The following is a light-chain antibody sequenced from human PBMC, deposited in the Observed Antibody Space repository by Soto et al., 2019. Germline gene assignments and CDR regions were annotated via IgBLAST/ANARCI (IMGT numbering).Light chain of an antibody. V-gene: IGKV1-16*01. CDR3: QQYNSYSPT. CDR1: QTISSY. Sequence: DIQMTQSPASLSASFGESATITSRASQTISSYLNWYQKKPGKAPTLLIYAASTLQSGVPSRFSGSGSGTDFTLTISGLQPGDSATYYCQQYNSYSPTFGQGTKVDI. J-gene: IGKJ1*01. CDR2: AAS.